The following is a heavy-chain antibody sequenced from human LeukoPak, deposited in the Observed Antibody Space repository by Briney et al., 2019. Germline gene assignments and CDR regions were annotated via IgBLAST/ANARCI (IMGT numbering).Heavy chain of an antibody. CDR3: AKQAGGGYYMDV. J-gene: IGHJ6*03. Sequence: GGSLRLSCAASGFTFSGYVMSWVRQAPGKGLEWVSTISGSGGSTYYAASVRGRFTISRDNSKNTLYLQMNSLRAEDTAVYYCAKQAGGGYYMDVWGKGTTVTVSS. CDR1: GFTFSGYV. CDR2: ISGSGGST. V-gene: IGHV3-23*01. D-gene: IGHD2-8*02.